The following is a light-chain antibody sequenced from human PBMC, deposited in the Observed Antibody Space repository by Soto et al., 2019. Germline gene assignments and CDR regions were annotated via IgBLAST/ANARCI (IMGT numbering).Light chain of an antibody. CDR3: QQRSEWPRT. CDR2: DAS. CDR1: QSIGSS. Sequence: EIVLTQSPATLSLSPGERATLSCRARQSIGSSLAWYQQKPGQAPRLLIYDASSRATGFPARFSGSGSGTDFTLTIGSLEPEDFAVYYCQQRSEWPRTFGQGTKVEIK. V-gene: IGKV3-11*01. J-gene: IGKJ1*01.